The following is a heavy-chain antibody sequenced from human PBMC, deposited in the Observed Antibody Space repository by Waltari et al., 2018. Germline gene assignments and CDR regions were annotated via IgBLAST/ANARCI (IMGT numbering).Heavy chain of an antibody. D-gene: IGHD7-27*01. CDR1: GFTFSSYG. CDR3: AKESGDGAFDI. V-gene: IGHV3-30*18. J-gene: IGHJ3*02. Sequence: QVQLVESGGGVVQPGRSLRLSCAASGFTFSSYGMHWLRQAPGKGLEWVAVIWYDGSNKYYADSVKGRFTISRDNSKNTLYLQMNSLRAEDTAMYYCAKESGDGAFDIWGQGTMVTVSS. CDR2: IWYDGSNK.